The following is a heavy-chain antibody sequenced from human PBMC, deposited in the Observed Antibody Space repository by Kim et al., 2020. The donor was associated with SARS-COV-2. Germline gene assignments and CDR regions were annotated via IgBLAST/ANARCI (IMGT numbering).Heavy chain of an antibody. CDR1: GGSISSSSYY. D-gene: IGHD5-12*01. J-gene: IGHJ5*02. Sequence: SETLSLTCTVSGGSISSSSYYWGWIRQPPGKGLEWIGSIYYSGSTYYNPSLKSRVTISVDTSKNQFSLKLSSVTAADTAVYYCWGGYDSTGRFDPWGQGTLVTVSS. CDR3: WGGYDSTGRFDP. CDR2: IYYSGST. V-gene: IGHV4-39*01.